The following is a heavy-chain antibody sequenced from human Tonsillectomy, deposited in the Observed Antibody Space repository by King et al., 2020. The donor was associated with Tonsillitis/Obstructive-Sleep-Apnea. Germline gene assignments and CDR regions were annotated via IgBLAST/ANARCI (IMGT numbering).Heavy chain of an antibody. V-gene: IGHV4-39*01. CDR3: ARLQYCSSTSCYNPNYYYYYYMDV. D-gene: IGHD2-2*02. CDR1: GGSISSSSYY. Sequence: QLQESGPGLVKPSETLSLTCTVSGGSISSSSYYWGWIRQPPGKGLELIGSIYYSGSTYYNPSLKSRFTISVDTSKNQFSLKLRSLTAADTAVYYCARLQYCSSTSCYNPNYYYYYYMDVWGKGTTVTVSS. J-gene: IGHJ6*03. CDR2: IYYSGST.